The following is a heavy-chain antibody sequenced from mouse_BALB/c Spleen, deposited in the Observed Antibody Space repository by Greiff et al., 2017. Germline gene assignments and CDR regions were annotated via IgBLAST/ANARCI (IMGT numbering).Heavy chain of an antibody. J-gene: IGHJ4*01. CDR2: ISSGGSYT. V-gene: IGHV5-6*01. Sequence: EVKLVESGGDLVKPGGSLKLSCAASGFTFSSYGMSWVRQTPDKRLEWVATISSGGSYTYYPDSVKGRFTISRDNAKNTLYLQMSSLKSEDTAMYYCARQGGAYYGSSYGYYAMDYWGQGTSVTVSS. D-gene: IGHD1-1*01. CDR3: ARQGGAYYGSSYGYYAMDY. CDR1: GFTFSSYG.